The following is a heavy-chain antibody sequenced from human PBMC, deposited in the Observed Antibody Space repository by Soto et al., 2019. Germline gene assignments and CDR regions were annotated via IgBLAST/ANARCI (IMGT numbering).Heavy chain of an antibody. CDR2: INHRGSL. J-gene: IGHJ6*02. CDR1: GGSMTSGDQY. D-gene: IGHD1-1*01. Sequence: SETLSLTCTVTGGSMTSGDQYWTWIRHRPGEGLERFGYINHRGSLYYNPSLKSRVSMSVDTSKNQFSLNLSSVTAADTAVYYCARELPQRQGRNMDVWGQGTTVTVSS. CDR3: ARELPQRQGRNMDV. V-gene: IGHV4-31*03.